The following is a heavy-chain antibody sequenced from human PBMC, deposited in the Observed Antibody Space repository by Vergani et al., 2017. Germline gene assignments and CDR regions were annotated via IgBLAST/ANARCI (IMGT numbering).Heavy chain of an antibody. V-gene: IGHV4-31*03. J-gene: IGHJ4*02. D-gene: IGHD6-13*01. CDR1: GGSISSGGYY. CDR3: ARAAARTQIFDY. CDR2: IYHSGST. Sequence: QVQLQESGPGLVKPSQTLSLTCTVSGGSISSGGYYWSWIRQHPGKGLEWIGYIYHSGSTYYNPSLKSRVTISVDRSKNQFSLKLSSVTAADTAVYYCARAAARTQIFDYWGQGTLVTVSS.